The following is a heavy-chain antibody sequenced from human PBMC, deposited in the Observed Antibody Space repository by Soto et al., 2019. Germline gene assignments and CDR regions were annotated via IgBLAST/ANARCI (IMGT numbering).Heavy chain of an antibody. CDR3: ARQLERGDLPEGFEY. D-gene: IGHD1-1*01. J-gene: IGHJ4*02. CDR2: IFHSGLT. CDR1: GGSISSSHW. V-gene: IGHV4-4*02. Sequence: QVQLQESGPGLVKPSGTLSLTCAVSGGSISSSHWWSWVRQPPGKGLEWIGEIFHSGLTHYNPSLKSRLNISVDKSKNQFPLELNSVTAADTAVYYCARQLERGDLPEGFEYWGQGMLATVSS.